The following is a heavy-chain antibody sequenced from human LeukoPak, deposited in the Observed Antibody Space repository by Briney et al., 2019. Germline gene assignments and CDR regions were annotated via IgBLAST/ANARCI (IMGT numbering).Heavy chain of an antibody. J-gene: IGHJ3*02. CDR2: ISSSSSYI. Sequence: PGGSLRLSCAASGFTLSSYSMNWVRQAPGKGLEWVSSISSSSSYIYYADSVKGRFTISRDNAKNSLYLQMNSLRAEDTAVYYCARATYYYDSSGYYCDAFDIWGQGTMVTVSS. D-gene: IGHD3-22*01. CDR3: ARATYYYDSSGYYCDAFDI. CDR1: GFTLSSYS. V-gene: IGHV3-21*01.